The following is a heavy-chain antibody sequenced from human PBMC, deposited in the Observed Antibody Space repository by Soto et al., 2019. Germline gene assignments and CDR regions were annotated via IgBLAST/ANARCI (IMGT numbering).Heavy chain of an antibody. J-gene: IGHJ6*03. Sequence: GGSLRLSCAASGFTFSSYAMSWVRQAPGKGLEWVSAISGSGGSTYYADSVKGRFTISRDNSKNTLYLQMNSLRAEDTAVYYCAKDSQGGLVVPAAMLRDYYYYYMDVWGKGTTVTVSS. D-gene: IGHD2-2*01. V-gene: IGHV3-23*01. CDR1: GFTFSSYA. CDR3: AKDSQGGLVVPAAMLRDYYYYYMDV. CDR2: ISGSGGST.